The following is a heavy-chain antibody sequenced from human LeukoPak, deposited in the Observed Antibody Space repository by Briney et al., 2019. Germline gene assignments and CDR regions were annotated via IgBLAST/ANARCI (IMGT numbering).Heavy chain of an antibody. D-gene: IGHD2-2*01. CDR1: GFTFSSYA. V-gene: IGHV3-23*01. Sequence: GGSLRLSCAASGFTFSSYAMSWVRQAPGKGLEWVSAISGSGGSTYYADSVKGRFTIPRDNSKNTLYLQMNSLRAEDTAVYYCAKVRTDVVVVPAAFDYWGQGTLVTVSS. CDR2: ISGSGGST. CDR3: AKVRTDVVVVPAAFDY. J-gene: IGHJ4*02.